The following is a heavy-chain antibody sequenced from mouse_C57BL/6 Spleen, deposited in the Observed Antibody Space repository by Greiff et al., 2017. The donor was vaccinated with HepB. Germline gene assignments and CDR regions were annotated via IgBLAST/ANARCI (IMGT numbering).Heavy chain of an antibody. V-gene: IGHV1-54*01. D-gene: IGHD1-1*01. CDR1: GYAFTNYL. J-gene: IGHJ1*03. Sequence: VQLQQSGAELVRPGTSVKVSCKASGYAFTNYLIEWVKQRPGQGLEWIGVINPGSGGTNYNEKFKGKATLTADKSSSTAYMQLSSLTSEDSAVYFSANNYYGSRYWYFDVWGTGTTVTVSS. CDR3: ANNYYGSRYWYFDV. CDR2: INPGSGGT.